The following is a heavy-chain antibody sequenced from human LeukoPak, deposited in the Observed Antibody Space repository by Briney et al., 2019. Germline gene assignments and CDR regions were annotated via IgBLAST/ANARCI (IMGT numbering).Heavy chain of an antibody. CDR1: GYTFTSYD. CDR2: MNPQSGDT. CDR3: ARVPRRGDQFDP. D-gene: IGHD3-10*01. V-gene: IGHV1-8*01. Sequence: ASVKVSCKASGYTFTSYDINWVRQATGQGLEWMGWMNPQSGDTDYAQKFQGRVTMTRSPSITTAYMELTSLTCEDTAVYYCARVPRRGDQFDPWGQGTLVTVSS. J-gene: IGHJ5*02.